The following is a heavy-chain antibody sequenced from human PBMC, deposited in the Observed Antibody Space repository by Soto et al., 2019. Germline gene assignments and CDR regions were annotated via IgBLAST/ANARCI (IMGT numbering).Heavy chain of an antibody. CDR3: ANTLGDDYHFDY. CDR2: MYHSGST. J-gene: IGHJ4*02. CDR1: GGSISSGGYS. Sequence: ASETLSLTCTVSGGSISSGGYSWSWIRQPPGKGLEWIGYMYHSGSTYYNPSLKSRVTISIDRSKNQFSLKLSSVTAADTAVYYCANTLGDDYHFDYWGQGTLVTVSS. V-gene: IGHV4-30-2*01. D-gene: IGHD3-16*01.